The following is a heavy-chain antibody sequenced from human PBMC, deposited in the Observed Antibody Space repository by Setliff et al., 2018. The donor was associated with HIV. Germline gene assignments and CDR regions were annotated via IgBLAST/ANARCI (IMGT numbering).Heavy chain of an antibody. D-gene: IGHD2-8*01. J-gene: IGHJ3*02. CDR3: AHMATQWDGFDI. V-gene: IGHV1-69*01. CDR2: IIPIFATP. CDR1: GETFSSYA. Sequence: SCKASGETFSSYAINWVRQAPGQGLEWMGVIIPIFATPNYAQTFQGRLTITADQSTTTAYMKLSGLTSKDTAVYFCAHMATQWDGFDIWGQGTMVTVS.